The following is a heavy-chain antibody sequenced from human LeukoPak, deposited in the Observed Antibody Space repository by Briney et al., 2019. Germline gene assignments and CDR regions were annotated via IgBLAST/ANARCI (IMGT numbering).Heavy chain of an antibody. Sequence: GSLRLSCAASGFTFSSYWMSWVRQAPGKGLEWVANIKQDGSEKYYVDSVKGRFTISRDNAKNSLYLQMNSLRAEDTAVYYCARANVAVAGPYFDYWGQGTLVTVSS. CDR1: GFTFSSYW. V-gene: IGHV3-7*03. CDR3: ARANVAVAGPYFDY. D-gene: IGHD6-19*01. CDR2: IKQDGSEK. J-gene: IGHJ4*02.